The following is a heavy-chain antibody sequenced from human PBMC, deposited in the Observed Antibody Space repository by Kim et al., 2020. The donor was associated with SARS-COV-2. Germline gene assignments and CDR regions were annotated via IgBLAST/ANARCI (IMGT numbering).Heavy chain of an antibody. Sequence: ASVKVSCKASGYTFTSYAMNWVRQAPGQGLEWMGWINTNTGNPTYAQGFTGRFVFYLDTSVSTAYLQISSLKAEDTAVYYCVLSIAAAPPPYYYYYYGMDVWGQGTTVTVSS. V-gene: IGHV7-4-1*02. CDR1: GYTFTSYA. J-gene: IGHJ6*02. CDR3: VLSIAAAPPPYYYYYYGMDV. D-gene: IGHD6-13*01. CDR2: INTNTGNP.